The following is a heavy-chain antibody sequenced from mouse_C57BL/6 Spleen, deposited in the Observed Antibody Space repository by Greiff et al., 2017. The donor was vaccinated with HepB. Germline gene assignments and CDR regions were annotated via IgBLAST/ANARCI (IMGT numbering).Heavy chain of an antibody. V-gene: IGHV5-4*01. J-gene: IGHJ1*03. CDR3: ARDLETTVVATDYWYFDV. CDR2: ISDGGSYT. Sequence: EVQLQESGGGLVKPGGSLKLSCAASGFTFSSYAMSWVRQTPEKRLEWVATISDGGSYTYYPDNVKGRFTISRDNAKNNLYLQMSHLKSEDTAMYYCARDLETTVVATDYWYFDVWGTGTTVTVSS. CDR1: GFTFSSYA. D-gene: IGHD1-1*01.